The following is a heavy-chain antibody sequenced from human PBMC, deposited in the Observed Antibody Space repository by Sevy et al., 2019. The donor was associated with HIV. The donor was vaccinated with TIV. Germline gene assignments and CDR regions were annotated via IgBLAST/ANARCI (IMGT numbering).Heavy chain of an antibody. J-gene: IGHJ2*01. V-gene: IGHV4-38-2*01. D-gene: IGHD6-6*01. CDR2: IYHSGST. CDR1: GYSISSGYY. CDR3: ARGIAARPEWYFDL. Sequence: SETLSLTCAVSGYSISSGYYWGWIRQPPGKGLEGIGSIYHSGSTYYNPSLKSRVTISVDTSKNQFSLKLSSVTAADTAVYYCARGIAARPEWYFDLWGRGTLVTVSS.